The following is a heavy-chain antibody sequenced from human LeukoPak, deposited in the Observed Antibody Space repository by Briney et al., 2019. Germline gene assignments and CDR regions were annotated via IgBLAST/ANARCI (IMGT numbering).Heavy chain of an antibody. V-gene: IGHV3-66*03. D-gene: IGHD3-10*01. J-gene: IGHJ4*02. CDR3: AMLFFGGVGPIWFGESHGHFDY. CDR2: IYSCGST. Sequence: PGGSLRLSCAASGFTVSSNYMSWVRQAPGKGLEWVSVIYSCGSTYYADSVKGRFTISRDNSKNTLYLQMNSLRAEDTAVYYCAMLFFGGVGPIWFGESHGHFDYWGQGTLVTVSS. CDR1: GFTVSSNY.